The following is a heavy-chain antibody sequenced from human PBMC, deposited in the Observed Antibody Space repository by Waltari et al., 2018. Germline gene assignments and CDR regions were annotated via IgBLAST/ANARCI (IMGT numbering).Heavy chain of an antibody. D-gene: IGHD2-21*01. Sequence: EMQLLESGGGLVQPGGSLRLPCEASGFIFSNYWLSWFRQAPGKGLEWVANIRQDGGEIYYGDSVNGRFTVSRDNAKNSLYLQMEGLRGEDTAVYYCVRDPESLIAGELDYWGQGTLVTVSS. CDR3: VRDPESLIAGELDY. CDR1: GFIFSNYW. J-gene: IGHJ4*02. CDR2: IRQDGGEI. V-gene: IGHV3-7*01.